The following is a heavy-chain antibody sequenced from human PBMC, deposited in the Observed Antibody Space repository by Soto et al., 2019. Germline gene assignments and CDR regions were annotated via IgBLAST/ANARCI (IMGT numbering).Heavy chain of an antibody. V-gene: IGHV1-8*01. CDR1: GYTFTSYD. J-gene: IGHJ6*03. CDR2: MNPNSGNT. CDR3: ARPYYDFWSGKRRDIKNYYYYYMDV. Sequence: ASVKVSCKASGYTFTSYDINWVRQATGQGLEWMGWMNPNSGNTGYAQKFQGRVTMTRNTSISTAYMELSSLRSEDTAVYYCARPYYDFWSGKRRDIKNYYYYYMDVWGKGTTVTAP. D-gene: IGHD3-3*01.